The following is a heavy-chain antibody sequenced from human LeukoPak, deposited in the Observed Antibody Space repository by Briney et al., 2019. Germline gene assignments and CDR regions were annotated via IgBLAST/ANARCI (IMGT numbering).Heavy chain of an antibody. J-gene: IGHJ4*02. V-gene: IGHV4-39*01. CDR1: GGSISSYY. CDR2: IYYRGST. D-gene: IGHD3-10*01. CDR3: TRLPEGVPADY. Sequence: SETLSLTCTVSGGSISSYYWSWIRQPPGKGLEWIASIYYRGSTYYNPSLKSRVTISVDMSKNQFSLRLNSVTAADTSVYYCTRLPEGVPADYWGPGTLVTVSS.